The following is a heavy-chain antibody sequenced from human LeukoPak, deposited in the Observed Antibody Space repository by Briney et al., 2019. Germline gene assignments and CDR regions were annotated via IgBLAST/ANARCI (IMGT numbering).Heavy chain of an antibody. D-gene: IGHD6-19*01. CDR2: ITSKTDGGTT. CDR1: GFTFSNAW. J-gene: IGHJ6*02. Sequence: GGSLRLSCAASGFTFSNAWMSWVRQAPGKGLEWVGRITSKTDGGTTDYAAPVKGRFTISRDDSKNTLYLQMNSLKTEDTAVYYCTTGPYSSGFLGYYGMDVWGQGTTVTVFS. V-gene: IGHV3-15*01. CDR3: TTGPYSSGFLGYYGMDV.